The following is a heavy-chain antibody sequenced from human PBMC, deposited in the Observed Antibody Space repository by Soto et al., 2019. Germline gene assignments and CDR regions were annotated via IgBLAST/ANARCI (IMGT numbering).Heavy chain of an antibody. J-gene: IGHJ4*02. V-gene: IGHV4-59*11. CDR2: IYYSGST. CDR3: ASGWMAAFDN. CDR1: GDSIKTHY. Sequence: ASETLSLTCNVPGDSIKTHYWSWIRQAPGKGLEWIGYIYYSGSTLYNPSLKRRVTISADTAKNQFSPRLTSLTAADTAVYYCASGWMAAFDNWGQGTLVTVSS. D-gene: IGHD2-2*03.